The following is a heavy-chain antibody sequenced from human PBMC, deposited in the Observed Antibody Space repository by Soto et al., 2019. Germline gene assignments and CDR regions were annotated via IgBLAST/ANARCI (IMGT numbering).Heavy chain of an antibody. V-gene: IGHV4-30-2*03. D-gene: IGHD6-13*01. CDR3: ARRQSSSWYGL. CDR1: GGSISSGGYS. CDR2: IYHSGST. J-gene: IGHJ4*02. Sequence: SETLSLTCAVSGGSISSGGYSWSWIRQPPGKGLEWIGYIYHSGSTYYNPSLKSRVTISVDTSKNQFSLKLSSVTAADTAVYYCARRQSSSWYGLWGQGTLVTVS.